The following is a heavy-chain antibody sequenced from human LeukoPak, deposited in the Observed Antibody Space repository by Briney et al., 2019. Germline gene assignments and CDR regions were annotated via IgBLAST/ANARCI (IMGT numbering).Heavy chain of an antibody. CDR3: ARQKRDGSSSAFDI. D-gene: IGHD1-26*01. CDR2: IIPIFGTA. V-gene: IGHV1-69*05. CDR1: GGTFSSYA. Sequence: REASVRVSCKASGGTFSSYAISWVRQAPGQGLEWMGGIIPIFGTANYAQKFQGRVTITTDESTSTAYMELSSLRSEDTAVYYCARQKRDGSSSAFDIWGQGTMVTVSS. J-gene: IGHJ3*02.